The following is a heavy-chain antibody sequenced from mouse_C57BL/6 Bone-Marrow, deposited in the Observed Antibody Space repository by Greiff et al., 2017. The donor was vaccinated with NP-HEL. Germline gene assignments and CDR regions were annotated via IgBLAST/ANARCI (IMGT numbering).Heavy chain of an antibody. CDR2: IYPGGGYT. Sequence: QVHVKQSGAELVRPGTSVKMSCKASGYTFTNYWIGWAKQRPGHGLEWIGDIYPGGGYTNYNEKFKGKATLTADKSSSTAYMQFSSLTSEDSAIYYCARSETYYFDYWGQGTTLTVSS. V-gene: IGHV1-63*01. CDR3: ARSETYYFDY. J-gene: IGHJ2*01. CDR1: GYTFTNYW.